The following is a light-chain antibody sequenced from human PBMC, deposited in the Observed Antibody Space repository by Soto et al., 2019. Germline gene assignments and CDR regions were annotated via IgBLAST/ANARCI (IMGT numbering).Light chain of an antibody. Sequence: VVMTQSPLSLPVTLGQPASISCTSRQSLVYRDGNTYLNWLHQRPGQPPRRLIYKVSNRGSRVRARFSGSGSAYEFTVKISRVTADDGGLHFCMGGSHWPLNFVQGTKLAIK. J-gene: IGKJ2*01. V-gene: IGKV2-30*01. CDR3: MGGSHWPLN. CDR2: KVS. CDR1: QSLVYRDGNTY.